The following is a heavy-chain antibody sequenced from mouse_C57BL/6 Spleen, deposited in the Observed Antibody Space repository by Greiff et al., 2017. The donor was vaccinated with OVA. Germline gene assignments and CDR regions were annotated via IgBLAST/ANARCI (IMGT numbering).Heavy chain of an antibody. D-gene: IGHD2-2*01. J-gene: IGHJ2*01. CDR2: ISYDGSN. V-gene: IGHV3-6*01. CDR3: ARGEGLWFYFDY. Sequence: DVQLQESGPGLVKPSQSLSLTCSVTGYSITSGYYWNWIRQFPGNKLEWMGYISYDGSNNYNPSLKNRISITRDTSKNQFFLKLNSVTTEDTATYYCARGEGLWFYFDYWGQGTTLTVSS. CDR1: GYSITSGYY.